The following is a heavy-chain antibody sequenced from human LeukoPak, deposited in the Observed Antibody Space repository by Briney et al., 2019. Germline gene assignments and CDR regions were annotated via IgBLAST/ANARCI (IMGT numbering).Heavy chain of an antibody. CDR1: GFTFSSYA. CDR2: ISGSGGST. D-gene: IGHD3-22*01. J-gene: IGHJ4*02. Sequence: GGSLRLSCAASGFTFSSYARSWVRQAPGKGLEWVSAISGSGGSTYYADSVKGRFTISRDNSKNTLYLQMNSLRAEDTAVYSCATVDYYDSSGYPYYFDYWGQGTLVTVSS. CDR3: ATVDYYDSSGYPYYFDY. V-gene: IGHV3-23*01.